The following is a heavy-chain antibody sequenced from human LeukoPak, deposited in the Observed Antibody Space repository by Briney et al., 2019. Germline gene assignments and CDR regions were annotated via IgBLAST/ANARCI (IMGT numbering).Heavy chain of an antibody. CDR1: GGSISSYY. CDR3: ARAMSTLNVIDAFDI. D-gene: IGHD5/OR15-5a*01. CDR2: IYYSGST. J-gene: IGHJ3*02. V-gene: IGHV4-59*01. Sequence: SETLSLTCTVSGGSISSYYWSWIRQPPGKGLEWIGYIYYSGSTNYNPSLKSRVTISVDTSKNQFSLKLSSVTAADTAVYYCARAMSTLNVIDAFDIWGQGTMVTVSS.